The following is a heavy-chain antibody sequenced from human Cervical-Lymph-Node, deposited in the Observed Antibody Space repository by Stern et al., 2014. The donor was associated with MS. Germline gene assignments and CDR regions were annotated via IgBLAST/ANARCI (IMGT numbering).Heavy chain of an antibody. CDR2: IFPVFATP. Sequence: QVQLVQSGAEVTKPGSSVKVSCKASGGTFSKFPSSWVRQAPGQGLEWMGGIFPVFATPTYAQEFRGRVTIPAYVSTSTVYMELSSLRSDDTAVYYCALSSETSDRWYSLGYDLWGQGTLVTVSS. CDR3: ALSSETSDRWYSLGYDL. V-gene: IGHV1-69*01. J-gene: IGHJ5*02. D-gene: IGHD6-13*01. CDR1: GGTFSKFP.